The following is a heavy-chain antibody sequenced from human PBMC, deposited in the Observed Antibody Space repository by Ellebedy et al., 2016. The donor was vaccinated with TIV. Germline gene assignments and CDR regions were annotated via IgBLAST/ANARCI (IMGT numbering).Heavy chain of an antibody. CDR1: GGSISSADYY. J-gene: IGHJ6*02. Sequence: MPSETLSLTCTVSGGSISSADYYWSWVRQPPGKGLEWIGYVFYSGSTNYNPSLKRRFSISVDTSKNQFSLKLSSVTAADTAVYYCAGCGGDCYYGMDVWGQGTTVTVSS. V-gene: IGHV4-30-4*01. CDR2: VFYSGST. CDR3: AGCGGDCYYGMDV. D-gene: IGHD2-21*01.